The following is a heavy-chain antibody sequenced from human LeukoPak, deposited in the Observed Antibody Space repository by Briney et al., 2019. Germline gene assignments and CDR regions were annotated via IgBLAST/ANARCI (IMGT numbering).Heavy chain of an antibody. CDR2: IYSGGST. J-gene: IGHJ4*02. CDR1: GFTVSSNY. CDR3: ARDRARDRQNDC. Sequence: PGGSLRLSCAASGFTVSSNYMSWVRQALGKGLEWVSVIYSGGSTYYADSVKGRFTISRDNSKNTLYLQMNSLRAEDTAVYYCARDRARDRQNDCWGQGTLVSVSS. V-gene: IGHV3-53*01.